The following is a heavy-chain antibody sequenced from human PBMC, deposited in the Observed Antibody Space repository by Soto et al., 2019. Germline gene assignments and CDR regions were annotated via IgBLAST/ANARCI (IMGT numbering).Heavy chain of an antibody. CDR3: ARHLYESSGYRYFDL. J-gene: IGHJ4*02. CDR1: GYSFSSNW. D-gene: IGHD3-22*01. Sequence: GESLKISCRGSGYSFSSNWVGWVRQRPGKGLEWMGIIYPGDSEVKYSPSFRGQATISVDTSISTAYLQWSSLKATDTAMYYCARHLYESSGYRYFDLWGQGTLVTVS. V-gene: IGHV5-51*01. CDR2: IYPGDSEV.